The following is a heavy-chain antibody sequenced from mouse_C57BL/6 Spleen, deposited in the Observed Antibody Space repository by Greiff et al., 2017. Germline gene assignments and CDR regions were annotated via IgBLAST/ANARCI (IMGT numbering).Heavy chain of an antibody. CDR1: GYTFTSYW. CDR3: ARGDYYGSPAWFAY. V-gene: IGHV1-55*01. J-gene: IGHJ3*01. CDR2: IYPGSGST. D-gene: IGHD1-1*01. Sequence: QVQLQQPGAELVKPGASVKMSCKASGYTFTSYWITWVKQRPGQGLEWIGDIYPGSGSTNYNEKFKSKATLTVDTSSSTAYMQLSRLTSEDSAVYYCARGDYYGSPAWFAYWGQGTLVTVSA.